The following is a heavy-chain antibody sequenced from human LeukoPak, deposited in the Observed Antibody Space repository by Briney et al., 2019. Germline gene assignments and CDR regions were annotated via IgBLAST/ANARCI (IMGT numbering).Heavy chain of an antibody. J-gene: IGHJ4*02. D-gene: IGHD1-26*01. V-gene: IGHV1-2*02. CDR3: VTLGANNFDY. CDR2: ISPDSGGT. Sequence: ASVKVSCKASGYTFIDYYIHWVRQAPGQGLEFLGWISPDSGGTNYPQKFQGRVTLTRDTSISTAYMELSRLRSDDTAVYYCVTLGANNFDYWGQGTLVTVSS. CDR1: GYTFIDYY.